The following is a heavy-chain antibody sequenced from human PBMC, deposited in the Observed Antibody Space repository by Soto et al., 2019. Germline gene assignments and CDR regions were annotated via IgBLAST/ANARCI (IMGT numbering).Heavy chain of an antibody. V-gene: IGHV3-23*01. D-gene: IGHD3-22*01. J-gene: IGHJ4*02. Sequence: RDAHAASEVSSGRYVTRRISQAPLQRLVWVSGISHSGRTYYADSVKGRFTISRDNSKNTVYLQMNSVRVEDTAVYYCSKHVPLETIIVVITRFEFLGQGTPV. CDR2: ISHSGRT. CDR3: SKHVPLETIIVVITRFEF. CDR1: EVSSGRYV.